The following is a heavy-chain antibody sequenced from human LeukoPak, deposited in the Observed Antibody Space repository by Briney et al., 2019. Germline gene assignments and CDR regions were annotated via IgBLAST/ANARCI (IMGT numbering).Heavy chain of an antibody. CDR2: IKHNGDEL. D-gene: IGHD3-16*01. CDR3: ARELRTFDS. J-gene: IGHJ4*02. V-gene: IGHV3-7*01. CDR1: GFTFSSYW. Sequence: GGSLRLSCAASGFTFSSYWMTWVRQAPGKGLEWVANIKHNGDELNYVDSVEDRFTISRDNAKNSLYLHMTGPRAEDTAVYYCARELRTFDSWGQGTLATVSS.